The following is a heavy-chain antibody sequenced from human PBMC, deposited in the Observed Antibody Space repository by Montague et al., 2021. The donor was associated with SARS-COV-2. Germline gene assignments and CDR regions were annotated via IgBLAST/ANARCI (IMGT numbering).Heavy chain of an antibody. D-gene: IGHD2-2*01. J-gene: IGHJ4*02. CDR1: GDSASSNIAT. CDR3: ARIPVGSKYYFDF. CDR2: TYYRSKWYN. Sequence: CAISGDSASSNIATWNWIGQSPSRGLEWLGGTYYRSKWYNDYAESVKSRITIDPNTSKHQFSLHLNSVTPEDTAVYYCARIPVGSKYYFDFWGQGTLVTVSS. V-gene: IGHV6-1*01.